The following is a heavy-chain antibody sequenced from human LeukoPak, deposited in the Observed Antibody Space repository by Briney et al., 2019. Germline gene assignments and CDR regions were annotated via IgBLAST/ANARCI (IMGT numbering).Heavy chain of an antibody. Sequence: QPGGSLRLSCAASGFALSSYAMSWVRQAPGKGLEWVSATSSSDAGTYHAESVRGRFTISRDNSKNTLYLQMNSLRADDAAVYYCAKAETLGATVTTTFDYWGQGTLVTVSS. D-gene: IGHD4-17*01. V-gene: IGHV3-23*01. J-gene: IGHJ4*02. CDR3: AKAETLGATVTTTFDY. CDR1: GFALSSYA. CDR2: TSSSDAGT.